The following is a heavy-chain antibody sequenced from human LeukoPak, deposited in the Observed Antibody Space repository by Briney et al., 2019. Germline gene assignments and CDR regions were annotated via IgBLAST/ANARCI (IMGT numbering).Heavy chain of an antibody. Sequence: ASVKVSCKASGYTFTSYGISWVRQAPGQGLEWMGWINTNTGNPTYAQGFTGRFVFSLDTSVSTAYLQISSLKAEDTAVYYCARERYGPGGSYYWFDPWGQGTLVTVSS. J-gene: IGHJ5*02. CDR3: ARERYGPGGSYYWFDP. CDR1: GYTFTSYG. CDR2: INTNTGNP. V-gene: IGHV7-4-1*02. D-gene: IGHD1-26*01.